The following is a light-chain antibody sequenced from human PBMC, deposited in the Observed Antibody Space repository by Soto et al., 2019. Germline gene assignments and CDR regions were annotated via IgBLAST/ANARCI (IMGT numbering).Light chain of an antibody. CDR3: QQYYSSPLS. CDR1: LSVFPSSNNRNY. V-gene: IGKV4-1*01. CDR2: WAS. Sequence: DHVMTQSPDSLAVSLGERATINCKSSLSVFPSSNNRNYLAWYQQKSGQSPKLLSYWASTRHPEVPDRFSGSGSGRDFTLTISSQQAEDVAVYYCQQYYSSPLSFGPGTRVDVK. J-gene: IGKJ3*01.